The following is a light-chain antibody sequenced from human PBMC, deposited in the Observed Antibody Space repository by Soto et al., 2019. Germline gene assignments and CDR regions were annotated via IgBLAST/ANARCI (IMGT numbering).Light chain of an antibody. V-gene: IGKV3-15*01. CDR1: QSVSSN. J-gene: IGKJ1*01. CDR3: QHYNSYSEA. Sequence: EIVMTQTTATLSLSPGERTTLSCMASQSVSSNLAWYQQKPGQAPRLLIYGASTRATGIPARFSGSGSGTDFTLTISSLQPDDFATYYCQHYNSYSEAFGQGTKVDIK. CDR2: GAS.